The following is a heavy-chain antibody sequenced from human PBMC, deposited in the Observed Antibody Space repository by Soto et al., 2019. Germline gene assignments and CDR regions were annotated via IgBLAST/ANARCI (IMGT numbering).Heavy chain of an antibody. CDR2: IYWDDAK. CDR1: GFSLSTTGVC. Sequence: QITLKESGPTLVKPTQPLTLTCTFSGFSLSTTGVCVGWIRQPPGTALEWLALIYWDDAKRYSPSLKSRLTITKDTSKTQVVLTMTNMDPVETATYYCAHRRGNPYNYEAGGAVDIWGQGTMVTVSS. CDR3: AHRRGNPYNYEAGGAVDI. J-gene: IGHJ3*02. D-gene: IGHD3-22*01. V-gene: IGHV2-5*02.